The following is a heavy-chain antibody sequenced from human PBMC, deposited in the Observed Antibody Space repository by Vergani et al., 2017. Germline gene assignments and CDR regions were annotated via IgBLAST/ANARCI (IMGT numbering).Heavy chain of an antibody. D-gene: IGHD3-22*01. J-gene: IGHJ4*02. CDR2: ISYDGSNK. CDR3: ARGGSFYYDSSGYYYGGFDY. Sequence: QVQLVESGGGVVQPGRSLRLSCAASGFTFSSYAMHWVRQAPGKGLEWVAVISYDGSNKYDADSVKGRFTISRDNSKNTLYLQMNSLRAEDTAVHYCARGGSFYYDSSGYYYGGFDYWGQGTLVTVSS. CDR1: GFTFSSYA. V-gene: IGHV3-30-3*01.